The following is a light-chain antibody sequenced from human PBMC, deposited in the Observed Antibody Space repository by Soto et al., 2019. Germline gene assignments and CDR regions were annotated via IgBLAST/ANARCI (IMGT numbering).Light chain of an antibody. J-gene: IGLJ2*01. CDR1: SSDVGGYNL. CDR2: EGS. Sequence: QAVVTQPASVSGSPGQSITISCTGTSSDVGGYNLVSWYQHHPGKAPRLIIYEGSKRPSGISNRFSGSKSGNTASLTMFGLQAEDEADYYCSSYAGSNTLVFGGGTKVTVL. V-gene: IGLV2-23*01. CDR3: SSYAGSNTLV.